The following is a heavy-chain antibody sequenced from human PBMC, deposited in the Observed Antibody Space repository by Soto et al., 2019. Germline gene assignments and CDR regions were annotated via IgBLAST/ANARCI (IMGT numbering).Heavy chain of an antibody. J-gene: IGHJ3*02. D-gene: IGHD2-21*02. CDR1: GFTFSSYW. Sequence: PGGSMRLSCAASGFTFSSYWRSWVRQAPGKGLGWVDNIKQDGSEKYYVDSVKGRFTISRDNAKNSLYLQMNSLRAEDTAVYYCARRHIVVVTATNAFDIWGQGTMVTVSS. CDR2: IKQDGSEK. CDR3: ARRHIVVVTATNAFDI. V-gene: IGHV3-7*03.